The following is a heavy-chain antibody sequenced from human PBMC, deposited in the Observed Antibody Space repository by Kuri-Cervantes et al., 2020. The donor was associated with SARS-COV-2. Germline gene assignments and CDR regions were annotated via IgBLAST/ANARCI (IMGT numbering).Heavy chain of an antibody. D-gene: IGHD3-10*01. V-gene: IGHV3-23*01. CDR3: ARDLAVGVGILWFGELLYPWYFDY. J-gene: IGHJ4*02. CDR1: GFTCSSYA. CDR2: ISGSGGST. Sequence: GGSLRLSCAASGFTCSSYAMSWVRQAPGKGLERVSAISGSGGSTYYADSVKGRFTISRDNSKNTLYLQMNSLRAEDTAVYYCARDLAVGVGILWFGELLYPWYFDYWGQGTLVTVSS.